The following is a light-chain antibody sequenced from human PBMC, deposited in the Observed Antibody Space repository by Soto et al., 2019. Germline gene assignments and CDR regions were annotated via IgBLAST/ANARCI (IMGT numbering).Light chain of an antibody. CDR3: QQSYSTHLP. J-gene: IGKJ4*01. CDR2: AAS. V-gene: IGKV1-39*01. CDR1: QSMSSN. Sequence: DLQMTQSPSSLSASVGDRVTITCRASQSMSSNLNWYQQKPGKAPKLLIYAASSLQSAVPSRFSGSGSGTDFTLTISSLQPEDFATYYCQQSYSTHLPFGGGTKVEIK.